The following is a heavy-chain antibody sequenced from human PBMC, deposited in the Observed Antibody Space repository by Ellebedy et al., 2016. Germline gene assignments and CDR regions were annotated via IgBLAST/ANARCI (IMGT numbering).Heavy chain of an antibody. D-gene: IGHD6-19*01. Sequence: GGSLRLSCAASGFTFSSYGMHWVRQAPGKGLEWVAVIWYDGSNKYYADSVKGRFTISRDNSKNTLYLQMNSLRAEDTAVYYCARADDPGWLVLTYWGQGTLVTVSS. CDR3: ARADDPGWLVLTY. V-gene: IGHV3-33*01. J-gene: IGHJ4*02. CDR2: IWYDGSNK. CDR1: GFTFSSYG.